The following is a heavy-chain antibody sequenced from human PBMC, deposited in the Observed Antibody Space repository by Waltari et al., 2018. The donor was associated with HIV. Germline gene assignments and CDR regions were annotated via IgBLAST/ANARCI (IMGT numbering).Heavy chain of an antibody. CDR1: GFTFSSYG. D-gene: IGHD2-15*01. CDR3: ARDRSEGGGYYYYGLDV. Sequence: QVQLVESGGGVVQPGRSLRLSCAASGFTFSSYGMHWVRQAPGKGLEWVEFIRYVGTNKYYAGSVKGRFTITRDNSKNTLYLQMNSLRAEDTAVYYCARDRSEGGGYYYYGLDVWGQGTTVTVSS. V-gene: IGHV3-33*01. CDR2: IRYVGTNK. J-gene: IGHJ6*02.